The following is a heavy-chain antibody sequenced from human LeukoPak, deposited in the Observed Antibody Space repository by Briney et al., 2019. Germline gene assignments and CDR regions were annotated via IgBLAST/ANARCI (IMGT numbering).Heavy chain of an antibody. CDR1: GASFSGYY. J-gene: IGHJ4*02. CDR2: IKSKTDGGTT. V-gene: IGHV3-15*01. Sequence: LTCTVYGASFSGYYWTWVRQAPGKGLEWVGRIKSKTDGGTTDYAAPVKARFTISRDDSKNTLFLQMNSLKTEDTAVYYCTTDTRIVGAIGFDYWGQGTLVTVSS. CDR3: TTDTRIVGAIGFDY. D-gene: IGHD1-26*01.